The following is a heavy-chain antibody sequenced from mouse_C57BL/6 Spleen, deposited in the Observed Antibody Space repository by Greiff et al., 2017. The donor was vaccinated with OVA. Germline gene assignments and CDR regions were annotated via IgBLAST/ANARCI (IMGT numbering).Heavy chain of an antibody. CDR3: ARQGYDYPFDY. Sequence: EVMLVESGGGLVKPGGSLKLSCAASGFTFSSYTMSWVRQTPEKRLEWVATISGGGGNTYYPDSVKGRFTISRDNAKNTLYLQMSSLRSEDTALYYCARQGYDYPFDYWGQGTTLTVSS. J-gene: IGHJ2*01. V-gene: IGHV5-9*01. D-gene: IGHD2-4*01. CDR2: ISGGGGNT. CDR1: GFTFSSYT.